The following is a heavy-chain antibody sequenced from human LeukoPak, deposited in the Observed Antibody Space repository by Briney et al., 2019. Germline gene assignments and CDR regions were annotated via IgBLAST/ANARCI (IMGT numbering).Heavy chain of an antibody. CDR2: INPNSGGT. CDR3: ARVAGRWFGELIVFDY. D-gene: IGHD3-10*01. Sequence: ASVKVSCKASGYTFTSYGISWVRQAPGQGLEWMGWINPNSGGTNYAQKFQGRVTMTRDTSISTAYMELSRLRSDDTAVYYCARVAGRWFGELIVFDYWGQGTLVTVSS. CDR1: GYTFTSYG. J-gene: IGHJ4*02. V-gene: IGHV1-2*02.